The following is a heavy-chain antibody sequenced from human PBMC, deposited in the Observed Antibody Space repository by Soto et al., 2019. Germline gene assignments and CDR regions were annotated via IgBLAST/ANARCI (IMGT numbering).Heavy chain of an antibody. D-gene: IGHD4-17*01. CDR2: KYHSGNT. J-gene: IGHJ4*01. CDR3: ARETYDDYFGYFDK. CDR1: GDTISTDGYS. V-gene: IGHV4-30-2*01. Sequence: LQLQESGSSLVKSSETLSITCAGPGDTISTDGYSWSWIRHPPGKALEGIGHKYHSGNTYYNPSLKSRVIMSVDRSENQFSRKLSSVTAAGTAEDYGARETYDDYFGYFDKWRHGTPVTVYS.